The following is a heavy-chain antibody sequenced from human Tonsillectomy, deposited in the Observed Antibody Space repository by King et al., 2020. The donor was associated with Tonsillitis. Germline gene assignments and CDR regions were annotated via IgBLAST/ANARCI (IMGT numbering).Heavy chain of an antibody. D-gene: IGHD2-2*01. V-gene: IGHV4-34*01. Sequence: VQLQQWGAGLLKPSETLSLTCAVYGGAFSCYYWSWIRQPPGKGLEWIVEINHSGSANYNPSLKSRVTISVATSKNQFSLKLSSVTAADTAVYYCARAVVPAAPIHYYYSYYMDVWGKGTTVTVSS. CDR3: ARAVVPAAPIHYYYSYYMDV. CDR2: INHSGSA. J-gene: IGHJ6*03. CDR1: GGAFSCYY.